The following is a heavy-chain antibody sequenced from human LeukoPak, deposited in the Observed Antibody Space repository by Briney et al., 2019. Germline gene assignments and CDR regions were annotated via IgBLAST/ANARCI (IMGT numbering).Heavy chain of an antibody. CDR3: ARDLYLGIEWIQLWS. CDR2: ITRDSIYT. V-gene: IGHV3-21*01. Sequence: GGSLRLSCAASGFTFNNYNMNWVRQTPGKGLEWVSSITRDSIYTFYADSVKGRFTISRDNAKNSLYPQMNSLRAEDTAVYYCARDLYLGIEWIQLWSWGQGTLVTVSS. J-gene: IGHJ5*02. CDR1: GFTFNNYN. D-gene: IGHD5-18*01.